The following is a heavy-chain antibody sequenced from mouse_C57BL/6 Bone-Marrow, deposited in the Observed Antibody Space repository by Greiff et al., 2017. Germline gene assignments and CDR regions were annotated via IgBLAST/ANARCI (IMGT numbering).Heavy chain of an antibody. CDR2: INYDGSST. J-gene: IGHJ1*03. CDR1: GFTFSDYY. V-gene: IGHV5-16*01. D-gene: IGHD1-1*01. Sequence: EVQLVESEGGLVQPGSSMKLSCTASGFTFSDYYMAWVRQVPEKGLEWVANINYDGSSTYYLDSLKSRFIISRDNAKNILYLQMSSLKSEDTATYYCARELGATVWYFDVWGTGTTVTVSS. CDR3: ARELGATVWYFDV.